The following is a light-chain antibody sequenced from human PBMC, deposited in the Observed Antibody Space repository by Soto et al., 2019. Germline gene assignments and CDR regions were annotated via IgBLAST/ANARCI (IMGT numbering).Light chain of an antibody. CDR2: WAS. CDR3: QKYYNCPFA. Sequence: DIVMTKSPDSLAVSLGERATINCKSSQSLLYNSNNKNYLAWFQQKSGQPPKLLIYWASTQESGVPDRFSCSGSETDFTITVRSLQAEEVAVYYCQKYYNCPFAFGQGTRVEIK. J-gene: IGKJ1*01. CDR1: QSLLYNSNNKNY. V-gene: IGKV4-1*01.